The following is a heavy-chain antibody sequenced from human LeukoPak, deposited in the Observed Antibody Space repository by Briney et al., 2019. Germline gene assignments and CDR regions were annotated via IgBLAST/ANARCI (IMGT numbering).Heavy chain of an antibody. Sequence: SETLSLTCTVSGGSISSSSYYWGWIRQPPGKGLEWIGSIYYSGSTYYNPSLKSRVTISVDTSKNQFSLKLSSVTAADTAVYYCARHGTVLLWFGEPNWFDPRGQGTLVTVSS. CDR2: IYYSGST. CDR1: GGSISSSSYY. V-gene: IGHV4-39*07. J-gene: IGHJ5*02. CDR3: ARHGTVLLWFGEPNWFDP. D-gene: IGHD3-10*01.